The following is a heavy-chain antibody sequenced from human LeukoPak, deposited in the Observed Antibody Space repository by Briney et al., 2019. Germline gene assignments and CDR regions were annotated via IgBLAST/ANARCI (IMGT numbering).Heavy chain of an antibody. D-gene: IGHD3-9*01. J-gene: IGHJ4*02. Sequence: GGSLRLFCAASGFTFSSYGMHWARQARGKGLECLAVIWYDGSNKYYADSVNGRFTMPSDHSQNTLHVQMDSVKAEDTALYYCAIVEKARVRCDILTRPHYWAERPLVTV. CDR3: AIVEKARVRCDILTRPHY. CDR1: GFTFSSYG. V-gene: IGHV3-33*01. CDR2: IWYDGSNK.